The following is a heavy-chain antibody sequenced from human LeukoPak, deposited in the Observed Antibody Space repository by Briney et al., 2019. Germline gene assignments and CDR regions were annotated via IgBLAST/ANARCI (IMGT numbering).Heavy chain of an antibody. Sequence: GGSLRLSCTASGFTFSSYEMNWVRQAPGKGLEWVSYISSSASAIFYADSVKGRFTISRDNVKNSLYLQMNSLRAEDTAVYYCARWGGYGDYLSFDFWGQGTLVTVSS. CDR2: ISSSASAI. J-gene: IGHJ4*02. D-gene: IGHD4-17*01. CDR3: ARWGGYGDYLSFDF. V-gene: IGHV3-48*03. CDR1: GFTFSSYE.